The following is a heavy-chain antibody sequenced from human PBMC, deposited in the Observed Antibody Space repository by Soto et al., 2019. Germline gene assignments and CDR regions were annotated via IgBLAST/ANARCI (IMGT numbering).Heavy chain of an antibody. CDR1: GYTFSRYH. J-gene: IGHJ4*02. Sequence: GASVKVSCKASGYTFSRYHVHWVRQAPGQGLEWMGIINPSGGSTNYAQKFQGRVTMTRDTSTSTVYMELSSLRSDDTAFYYCAREPPAHYFFDFWGQGTLVTVSS. CDR2: INPSGGST. V-gene: IGHV1-46*01. CDR3: AREPPAHYFFDF.